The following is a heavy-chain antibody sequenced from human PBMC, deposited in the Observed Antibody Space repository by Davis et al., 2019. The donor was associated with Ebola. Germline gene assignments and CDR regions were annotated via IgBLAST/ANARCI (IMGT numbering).Heavy chain of an antibody. CDR1: GYTFTSYG. Sequence: AASVKVSCKASGYTFTSYGISWVRQAPGQGLEWMGWINPNSGGANYAQKFQGRVTMTRDTSISTAYLELSRLRSDDTAVYYCARDGFAGATPDWGQGTLVTVSS. CDR3: ARDGFAGATPD. J-gene: IGHJ4*02. V-gene: IGHV1-2*02. D-gene: IGHD1-26*01. CDR2: INPNSGGA.